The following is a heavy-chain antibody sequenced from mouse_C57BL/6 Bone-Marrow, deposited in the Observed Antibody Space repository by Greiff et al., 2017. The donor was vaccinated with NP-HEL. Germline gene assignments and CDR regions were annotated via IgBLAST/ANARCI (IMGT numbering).Heavy chain of an antibody. D-gene: IGHD1-1*01. CDR2: INPYNGGT. Sequence: EVQLQQSGPVLVKPGASVKMSCKASGYTFTDYYMNWVKQSHGKSLEWIGVINPYNGGTSYNQKFKGKATLTVDTSSSTAYMELNSLTSEDSAVYYCARGRYYGSYYFDYWGQGTTLTVSS. CDR1: GYTFTDYY. CDR3: ARGRYYGSYYFDY. V-gene: IGHV1-19*01. J-gene: IGHJ2*01.